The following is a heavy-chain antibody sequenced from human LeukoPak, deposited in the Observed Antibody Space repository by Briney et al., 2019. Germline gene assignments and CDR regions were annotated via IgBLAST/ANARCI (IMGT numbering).Heavy chain of an antibody. Sequence: ASVKVSCKASGYTFTGYYMHWVRQAPGQGLEWMGWINPNSGGTNYAQKFQGRVTMTRDTSISTAYMELSRLRSDDTAVDYCARGPTTYYYDSSYREDFDYWGQGTLVTVSS. CDR3: ARGPTTYYYDSSYREDFDY. CDR1: GYTFTGYY. D-gene: IGHD3-22*01. V-gene: IGHV1-2*02. J-gene: IGHJ4*02. CDR2: INPNSGGT.